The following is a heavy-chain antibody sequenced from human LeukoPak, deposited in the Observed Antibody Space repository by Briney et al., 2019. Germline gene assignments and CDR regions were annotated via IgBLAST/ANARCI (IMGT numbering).Heavy chain of an antibody. CDR3: ARGQGGNYYLNYFDY. CDR2: LYYSGST. D-gene: IGHD1-26*01. CDR1: GGSFSSGSYY. J-gene: IGHJ4*02. Sequence: SETLSLTCTVSGGSFSSGSYYWSWLRQPPGKGLEWLGHLYYSGSTNYNPSLRSRVTISVDTSRNQFSLRLTSVTAADTAVYYCARGQGGNYYLNYFDYWGQGALVTVSS. V-gene: IGHV4-61*01.